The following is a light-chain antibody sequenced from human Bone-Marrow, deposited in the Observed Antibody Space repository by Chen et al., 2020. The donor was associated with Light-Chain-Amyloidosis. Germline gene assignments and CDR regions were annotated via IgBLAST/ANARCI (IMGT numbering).Light chain of an antibody. CDR2: GSS. J-gene: IGKJ4*01. Sequence: IVFTQSPGTLSLSPGEGANLSCRASQTISSNYLTWYQQKFGQAPRLLIYGSSSRATGIPDRFTGSGSGTDFTLTINRLEPKDFAMYYCQQYGTSPLTFGGGTKVEIK. V-gene: IGKV3-20*01. CDR1: QTISSNY. CDR3: QQYGTSPLT.